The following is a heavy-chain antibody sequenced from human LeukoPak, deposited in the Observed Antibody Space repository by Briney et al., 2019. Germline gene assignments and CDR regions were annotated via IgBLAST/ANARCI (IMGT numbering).Heavy chain of an antibody. J-gene: IGHJ4*02. D-gene: IGHD6-13*01. CDR2: IYYSGST. CDR1: GGSISSGGYY. V-gene: IGHV4-31*03. Sequence: SETLSLTCTVSGGSISSGGYYWSWIRQHPGTGLEWIGYIYYSGSTYYNPSLKSRVTISVDTSKNQFSLKLSSVTAADTAVYYCARGPVSLGSSWPFDYWGQGTLVTVSS. CDR3: ARGPVSLGSSWPFDY.